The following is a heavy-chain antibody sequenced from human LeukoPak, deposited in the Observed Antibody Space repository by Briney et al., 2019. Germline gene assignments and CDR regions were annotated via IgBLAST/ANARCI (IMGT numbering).Heavy chain of an antibody. V-gene: IGHV3-30-3*01. J-gene: IGHJ4*02. CDR1: GFTFSSYA. D-gene: IGHD4-17*01. Sequence: PGRSLRLSCAASGFTFSSYAMHWVRQAPGKGLEWVAVISYGGSNKYYADSVKGRFTISRDNSKNTLYLQMNSLRAEDTAVYYCARDLGDYGGYWGQGTLVTVSS. CDR3: ARDLGDYGGY. CDR2: ISYGGSNK.